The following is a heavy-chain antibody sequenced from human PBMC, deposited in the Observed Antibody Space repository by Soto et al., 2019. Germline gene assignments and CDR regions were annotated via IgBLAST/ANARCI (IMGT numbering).Heavy chain of an antibody. J-gene: IGHJ1*01. Sequence: EVQLLESGGGLVQPGGSLRLSCAASGITISNYPMSWVRQAPGKGLDWVSGISGSGDRTYYADSAKGRFTISKDISKNSLSLQLDNLGVEDTAVYFCVEDDGGYPSTAPHWGQGTLVTVSS. CDR3: VEDDGGYPSTAPH. D-gene: IGHD3-22*01. CDR2: ISGSGDRT. CDR1: GITISNYP. V-gene: IGHV3-23*01.